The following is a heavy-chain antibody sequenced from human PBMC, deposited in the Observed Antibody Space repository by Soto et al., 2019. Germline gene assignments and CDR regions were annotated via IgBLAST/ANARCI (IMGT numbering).Heavy chain of an antibody. Sequence: GESLKISCKGSGYSFTAYWIGWMRQMPGEGLEWMGVIHPGDSRTEYSPSFQGHVTISADKSINTAYLQWSSLKASDTAIYYCARLPTGYPNWFDPWGQGTLVTVSS. CDR2: IHPGDSRT. CDR3: ARLPTGYPNWFDP. J-gene: IGHJ5*02. V-gene: IGHV5-51*01. D-gene: IGHD4-17*01. CDR1: GYSFTAYW.